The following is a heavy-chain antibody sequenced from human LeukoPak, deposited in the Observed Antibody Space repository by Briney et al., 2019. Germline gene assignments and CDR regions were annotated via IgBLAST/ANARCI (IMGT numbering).Heavy chain of an antibody. D-gene: IGHD3-16*01. CDR2: ITGDGVTT. Sequence: GGSLRLSCAASGFTFSSSAMSWVRQTPSKGLECLSSITGDGVTTYYADSVKCRFTISRDNSKNILFLQMNSLRAEDSASYFCAKERRRVDTSMIRSYFFDSWGQGTPVTVSS. CDR1: GFTFSSSA. CDR3: AKERRRVDTSMIRSYFFDS. J-gene: IGHJ4*02. V-gene: IGHV3-23*01.